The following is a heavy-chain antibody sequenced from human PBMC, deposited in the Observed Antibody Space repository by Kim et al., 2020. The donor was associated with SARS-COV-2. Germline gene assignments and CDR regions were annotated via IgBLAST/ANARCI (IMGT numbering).Heavy chain of an antibody. Sequence: SETLSLTCAVYGGSFSGYYWSWIRQPPGKGLEWIGEINHSGSTNYNPSRKSRVTISVDTSKNQFSLKRSSVTAADTAVYYCASIRVHTIFGVFASSYNWFDPWGQGTLVTVSS. CDR3: ASIRVHTIFGVFASSYNWFDP. D-gene: IGHD3-3*01. J-gene: IGHJ5*02. CDR2: INHSGST. V-gene: IGHV4-34*01. CDR1: GGSFSGYY.